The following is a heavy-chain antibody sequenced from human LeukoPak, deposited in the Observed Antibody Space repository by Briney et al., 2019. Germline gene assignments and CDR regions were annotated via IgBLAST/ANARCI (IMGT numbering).Heavy chain of an antibody. CDR3: AKWGDYDILTGYYDSDY. V-gene: IGHV3-23*01. J-gene: IGHJ4*02. D-gene: IGHD3-9*01. Sequence: GGSLRLSCAASGFTFSNYAMSGVRQAPGKGLEWVSAIGGRGGGTYYADSVKGRFTVSRDDSKNTLYLQMNSQRAEDTAVYYCAKWGDYDILTGYYDSDYWGQGTLVTVSS. CDR2: IGGRGGGT. CDR1: GFTFSNYA.